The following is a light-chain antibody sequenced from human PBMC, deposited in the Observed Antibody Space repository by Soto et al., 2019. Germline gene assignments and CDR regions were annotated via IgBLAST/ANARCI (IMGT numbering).Light chain of an antibody. CDR2: GAS. V-gene: IGKV3-20*01. J-gene: IGKJ4*01. Sequence: EIVLTQSPGTLSLSPGERATLSCRASQSVSSSFLVWYQQKPGQAPRLLIYGASSRATGIPDRFSGSGSGTDFTLTISRLEPEDFAVYYCQQYGSSRLTFGGGTKVEIK. CDR3: QQYGSSRLT. CDR1: QSVSSSF.